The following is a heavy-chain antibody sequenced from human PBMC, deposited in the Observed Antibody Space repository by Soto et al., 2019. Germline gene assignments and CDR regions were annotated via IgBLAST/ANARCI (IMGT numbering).Heavy chain of an antibody. CDR3: ARSIAVAPTNY. V-gene: IGHV4-39*01. Sequence: QLQLQESGPGLVKPSETLSLTCTVSGGSISSSSYYWGWIRQPPGKGLEWIGSIYYSGSTYYNPSLKSRVTISVDTSKNQFSLKLSSVTAADTAVYYCARSIAVAPTNYWGQGTRVTVSS. D-gene: IGHD6-19*01. J-gene: IGHJ4*02. CDR2: IYYSGST. CDR1: GGSISSSSYY.